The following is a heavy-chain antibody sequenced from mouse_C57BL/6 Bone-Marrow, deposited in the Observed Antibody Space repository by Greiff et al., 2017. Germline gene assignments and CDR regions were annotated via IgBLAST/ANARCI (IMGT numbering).Heavy chain of an antibody. Sequence: QVQLQQSGAELARPGASVKLSCKASGYTFTSYGISWVKQRTGQGLERIGEIYPRSGNTYYNEKFKGKATLTADKSSSTAYMELRSLTSEDSAVYFCARRVTTVVAKTAYWYFDVWGTGTTVTVSS. CDR3: ARRVTTVVAKTAYWYFDV. CDR2: IYPRSGNT. V-gene: IGHV1-81*01. CDR1: GYTFTSYG. J-gene: IGHJ1*03. D-gene: IGHD1-1*01.